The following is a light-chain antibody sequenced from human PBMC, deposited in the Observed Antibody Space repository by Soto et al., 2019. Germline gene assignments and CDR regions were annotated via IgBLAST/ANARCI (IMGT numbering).Light chain of an antibody. CDR2: EVS. CDR1: SSDIGAYNY. J-gene: IGLJ1*01. CDR3: SSYTGSSTPYV. Sequence: QSALTQSASVSGSPGQSITISCTGTSSDIGAYNYVSWYQQHPGKAPKLMIYEVSNRPLGVSNRFSGSKSGNTASLTISGLQDEDEADYYCSSYTGSSTPYVFGTGTKLTVL. V-gene: IGLV2-14*01.